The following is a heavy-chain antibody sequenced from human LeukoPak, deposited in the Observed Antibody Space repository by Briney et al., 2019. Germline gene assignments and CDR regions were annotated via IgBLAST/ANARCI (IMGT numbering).Heavy chain of an antibody. J-gene: IGHJ4*02. CDR1: GFTFSSHW. CDR2: INSDGRNI. V-gene: IGHV3-74*01. Sequence: GGSLRLSCAASGFTFSSHWMHWVRQAPGKGLVWVSRINSDGRNINYADSVKGRFTISRDNSKNTLHLQMNSLRAEDTAVYYCAKGYDYFFDYWGQGTLVTVSS. D-gene: IGHD2-2*01. CDR3: AKGYDYFFDY.